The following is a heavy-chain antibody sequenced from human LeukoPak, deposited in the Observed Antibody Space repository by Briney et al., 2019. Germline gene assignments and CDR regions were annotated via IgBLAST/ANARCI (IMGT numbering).Heavy chain of an antibody. J-gene: IGHJ4*02. Sequence: PGGSLRLSCVASGLTFSNSWMHWVRQAPGKGLVWVSRIYIDGVSTSYADSVKGRFTISRDNAKNTLYLQMNSLRAEDTTVYYCARGRTYEGSYCDYWGQGTLVTVSS. V-gene: IGHV3-74*01. D-gene: IGHD3-10*01. CDR1: GLTFSNSW. CDR3: ARGRTYEGSYCDY. CDR2: IYIDGVST.